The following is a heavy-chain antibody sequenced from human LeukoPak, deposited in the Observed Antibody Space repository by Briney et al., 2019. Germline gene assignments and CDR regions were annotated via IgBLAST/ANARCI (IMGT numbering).Heavy chain of an antibody. D-gene: IGHD3-10*01. V-gene: IGHV3-48*02. CDR3: ARDSSAGRGVFLFDP. J-gene: IGHJ5*02. CDR1: GFTFSSYS. CDR2: ISSSSSTI. Sequence: GGSLRLSCSSSGFTFSSYSMSWVRQAPGKGLEWLSYISSSSSTIYYADSVKGRFTISRDNAKKSLYLQMNSLRDEDTAVYYCARDSSAGRGVFLFDPWGQGTLVTVSS.